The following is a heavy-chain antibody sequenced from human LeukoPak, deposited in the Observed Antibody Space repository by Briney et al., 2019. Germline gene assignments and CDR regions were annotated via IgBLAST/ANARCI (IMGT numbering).Heavy chain of an antibody. Sequence: PSETLSLTCTVSGGSISSYYWSWIRQPPGKGLEWIGYIYYSGSTNYNPSLKSRVTISVDTSKNQFSLKLSSVTAADTAMYYCASLFGSGRTFDYWGQGTLVTVSS. D-gene: IGHD3-10*01. J-gene: IGHJ4*02. CDR3: ASLFGSGRTFDY. V-gene: IGHV4-59*01. CDR1: GGSISSYY. CDR2: IYYSGST.